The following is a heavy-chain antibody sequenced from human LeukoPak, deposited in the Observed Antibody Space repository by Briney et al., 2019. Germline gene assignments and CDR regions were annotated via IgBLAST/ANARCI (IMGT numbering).Heavy chain of an antibody. V-gene: IGHV1-69*13. J-gene: IGHJ4*02. D-gene: IGHD4-17*01. Sequence: SVKVSCKASGGTFSSYAISWVRQAPGQGLGWMGGIIPIFGTANYAQKFQGRVTITADESTSTAYMELSSLRSEDTAVYYCARDGYGDYAFDYWGQGTLVTVSS. CDR2: IIPIFGTA. CDR3: ARDGYGDYAFDY. CDR1: GGTFSSYA.